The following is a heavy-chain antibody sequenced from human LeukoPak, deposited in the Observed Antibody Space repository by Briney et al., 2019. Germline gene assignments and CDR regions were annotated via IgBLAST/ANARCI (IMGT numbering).Heavy chain of an antibody. J-gene: IGHJ6*03. CDR3: ARDAQWLVPEGYYYYMDV. V-gene: IGHV3-21*06. CDR2: ISSSSSHI. Sequence: GGSLRLSCAGSGFAFSRYSMKWFRQAPGKGLERVSSISSSSSHIFYADSVKGRFTISRDNAKNSLYLQMNSLRAGDTAVYYCARDAQWLVPEGYYYYMDVWGKGITVTVAS. D-gene: IGHD6-19*01. CDR1: GFAFSRYS.